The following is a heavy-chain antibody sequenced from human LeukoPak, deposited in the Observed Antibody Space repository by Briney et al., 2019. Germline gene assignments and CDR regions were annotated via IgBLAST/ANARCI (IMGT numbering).Heavy chain of an antibody. CDR1: GLSFRSYS. V-gene: IGHV3-48*01. J-gene: IGHJ4*02. D-gene: IGHD5-18*01. CDR3: ARDSYGTY. Sequence: GGSLRLSCVASGLSFRSYSMTWVRQAPGKGLEWISYISSSSTTIYYADSVKGRFTISRDNSKNTVYLQMNSLRAEDTAVYYCARDSYGTYWGQGTLVTVSS. CDR2: ISSSSTTI.